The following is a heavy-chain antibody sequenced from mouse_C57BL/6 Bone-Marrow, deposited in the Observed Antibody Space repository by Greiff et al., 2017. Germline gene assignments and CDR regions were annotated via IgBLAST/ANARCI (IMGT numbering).Heavy chain of an antibody. J-gene: IGHJ4*01. CDR2: IDPNSGGT. CDR3: ARKDYGSSYGAMDY. Sequence: VQLQQPGAELVKPGASVKLSCKASGYTFTSYWMHWVKQRPGRGLEWIGRIDPNSGGTKYNEKFKSKATLTVDKASSTAYMQLSSLTSEDSAVYCCARKDYGSSYGAMDYWGQGTSVTVSS. D-gene: IGHD1-1*01. CDR1: GYTFTSYW. V-gene: IGHV1-72*01.